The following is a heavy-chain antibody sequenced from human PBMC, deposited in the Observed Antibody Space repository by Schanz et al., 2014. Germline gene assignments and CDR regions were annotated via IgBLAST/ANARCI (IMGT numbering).Heavy chain of an antibody. CDR2: LYNNGAA. CDR3: ARENSSGYSPAVTYYIDV. D-gene: IGHD3-22*01. V-gene: IGHV3-66*01. J-gene: IGHJ6*03. Sequence: EVQLGESGGGLVQPGGSLRLSCAASGFTVSNNYMSWVRQPPGKGLEWVSVLYNNGAAYYAEAVRGRFAISRDNSKNTLYLQMNRLRTEDTAVYSCARENSSGYSPAVTYYIDVWGKGTTVTVSS. CDR1: GFTVSNNY.